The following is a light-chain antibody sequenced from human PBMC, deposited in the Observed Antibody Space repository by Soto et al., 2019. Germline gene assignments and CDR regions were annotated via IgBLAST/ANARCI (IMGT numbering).Light chain of an antibody. Sequence: QSALTQPASVSGSPGQSITISCTGTSSDVGGYNYVSWYQQHPGKAPKLMIYDVSNRPSGVSNRFSGSKSGNTASLTISGLQADDEADYYCSSYTSSITLCVFGTGTKLTVL. CDR3: SSYTSSITLCV. J-gene: IGLJ1*01. CDR2: DVS. CDR1: SSDVGGYNY. V-gene: IGLV2-14*01.